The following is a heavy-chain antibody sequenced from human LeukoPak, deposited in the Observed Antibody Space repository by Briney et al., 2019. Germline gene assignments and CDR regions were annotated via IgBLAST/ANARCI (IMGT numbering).Heavy chain of an antibody. V-gene: IGHV3-30*02. D-gene: IGHD6-6*01. CDR1: GFTFSSFG. CDR3: AKALSIAGRPFDY. Sequence: GGSLRLSCAASGFTFSSFGMHWVRQAPGKGLEWVAFLPYNGNKIHFADSVKGRFTISRDNSKNTLFLQMNSLRTEDTAVYYCAKALSIAGRPFDYWGQGSLVAVSS. J-gene: IGHJ4*02. CDR2: LPYNGNKI.